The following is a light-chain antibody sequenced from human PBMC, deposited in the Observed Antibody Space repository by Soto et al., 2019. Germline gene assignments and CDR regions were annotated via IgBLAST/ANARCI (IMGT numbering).Light chain of an antibody. CDR2: DAS. V-gene: IGKV3D-20*01. CDR1: QSITNNF. CDR3: QQFDKLIT. Sequence: EIVLTQSPATVSLSPGERATLSCGASQSITNNFLAWYQQRPGLAPRLLIYDASNRAAGIPDRFSGSGSGTDFTLTISRLEPEDFAVYYCQQFDKLITFGGGTKVDIK. J-gene: IGKJ4*01.